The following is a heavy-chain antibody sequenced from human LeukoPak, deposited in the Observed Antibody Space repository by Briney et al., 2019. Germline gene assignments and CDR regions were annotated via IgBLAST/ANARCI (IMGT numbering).Heavy chain of an antibody. CDR3: ARQARCSGATCNPFDF. Sequence: SETLSLTCTVSGGSISGHYWTWIRQPPGKGLEWIGYIYYSGSTSYNPSLKGRVAISVDSSKNQFSLKVASVTAADTAVYYCARQARCSGATCNPFDFWGQGTLVTGSS. D-gene: IGHD2-15*01. CDR1: GGSISGHY. J-gene: IGHJ4*02. V-gene: IGHV4-59*08. CDR2: IYYSGST.